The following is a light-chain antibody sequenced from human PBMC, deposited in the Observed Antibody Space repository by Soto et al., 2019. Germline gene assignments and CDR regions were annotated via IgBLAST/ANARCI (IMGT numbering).Light chain of an antibody. CDR2: EVS. J-gene: IGLJ1*01. V-gene: IGLV2-14*01. CDR1: SSDVGGYNY. CDR3: SSYTSSSTPGV. Sequence: QSALTQPASVSGSPGQSITISCPGTSSDVGGYNYVSWYQQHPGKAPKLMIYEVSNRPSGVSNRFSGSKSGNTASLTISGLQAEDEADYYCSSYTSSSTPGVFGTGTKLTVL.